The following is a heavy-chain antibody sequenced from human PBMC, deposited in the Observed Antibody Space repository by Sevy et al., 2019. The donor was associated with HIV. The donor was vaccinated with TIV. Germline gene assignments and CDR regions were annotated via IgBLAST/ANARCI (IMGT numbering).Heavy chain of an antibody. D-gene: IGHD3-22*01. V-gene: IGHV3-48*03. Sequence: GGSLRLSCAASGFTFSNYEMNWVRQAPGKGLEWVSHITSSGSSIYYADSVKGRFTISRDNAKNSLYLQMNSLRVEDTAVHYCARNGGAYDTGFDPWGQGALVTVSS. CDR3: ARNGGAYDTGFDP. J-gene: IGHJ5*02. CDR1: GFTFSNYE. CDR2: ITSSGSSI.